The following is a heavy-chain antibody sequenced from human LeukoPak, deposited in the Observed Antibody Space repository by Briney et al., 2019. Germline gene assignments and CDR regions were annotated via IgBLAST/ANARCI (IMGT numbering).Heavy chain of an antibody. CDR2: ISSSSTYI. Sequence: GGSLRLSXAASGFTFSTYSMNWVRQAPGKGLEWVSSISSSSTYIYYADSVKGRFTISRDNAKNSLYLQMNSLRAEDTAVYYCARFPQKDNPPIFGVITEDYWGQGTLVTVSS. V-gene: IGHV3-21*01. CDR3: ARFPQKDNPPIFGVITEDY. J-gene: IGHJ4*02. CDR1: GFTFSTYS. D-gene: IGHD3-3*01.